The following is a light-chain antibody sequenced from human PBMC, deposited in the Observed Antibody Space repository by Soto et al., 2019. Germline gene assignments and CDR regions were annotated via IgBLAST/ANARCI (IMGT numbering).Light chain of an antibody. CDR2: EVF. V-gene: IGLV2-8*01. CDR1: SSDVGGYNY. CDR3: SSYAASDSFVV. Sequence: QSALTQPPSASGSPGQSVTISCTGTSSDVGGYNYVSWYQHHPGKTPKLMIYEVFRRPSGVPDRFSGSKSGNTASLTVSGLQAEDEADYYCSSYAASDSFVVFGGGTQLTVL. J-gene: IGLJ3*02.